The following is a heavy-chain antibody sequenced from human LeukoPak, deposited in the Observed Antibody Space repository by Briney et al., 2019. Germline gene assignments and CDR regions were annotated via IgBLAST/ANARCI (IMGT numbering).Heavy chain of an antibody. Sequence: PSETLSLTCTVSGGSISSYYWSWIRQPPGKGLEWTGYIYYSGSTNYNPSLKSRVTISVDTSKNQFSLKLSSVTAADTAVYYRARGTGYYYDSSGLGYWGQGTLVTVSS. V-gene: IGHV4-59*01. CDR1: GGSISSYY. D-gene: IGHD3-22*01. CDR2: IYYSGST. CDR3: ARGTGYYYDSSGLGY. J-gene: IGHJ4*02.